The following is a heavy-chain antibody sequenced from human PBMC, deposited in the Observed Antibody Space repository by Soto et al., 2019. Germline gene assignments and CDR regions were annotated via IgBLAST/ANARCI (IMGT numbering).Heavy chain of an antibody. CDR2: TSTSSTTK. V-gene: IGHV3-48*02. D-gene: IGHD3-10*01. CDR1: GFSFSAYS. J-gene: IGHJ4*02. Sequence: PGGSLRLSCAASGFSFSAYSMNWVRQAPGKGLEWIAYTSTSSTTKYYADSVRGRFSISRDNANDLLYLDMDKLRDEDTGIYYCAGSYSSGNWYFDYWGLGTPVTVPQ. CDR3: AGSYSSGNWYFDY.